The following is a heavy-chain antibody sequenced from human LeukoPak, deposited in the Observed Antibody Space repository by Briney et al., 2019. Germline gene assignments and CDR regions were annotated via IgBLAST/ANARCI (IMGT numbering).Heavy chain of an antibody. CDR1: GFTFSSYG. CDR3: AKVRARRITMIAYVYFDY. CDR2: IRYDGSNK. D-gene: IGHD3-22*01. V-gene: IGHV3-30*02. Sequence: GXXLTLSCAASGFTFSSYGMHWVRQAPGKGLEWVAFIRYDGSNKYYADSVKGRFTISRDNSKNTLYLQMNSLRAEDTAVYYCAKVRARRITMIAYVYFDYWGQGTLVTVSS. J-gene: IGHJ4*02.